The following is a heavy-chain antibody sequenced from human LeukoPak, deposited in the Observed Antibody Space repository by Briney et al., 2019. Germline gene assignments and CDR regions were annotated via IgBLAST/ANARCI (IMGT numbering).Heavy chain of an antibody. CDR1: GGTFSSYA. D-gene: IGHD1-26*01. V-gene: IGHV1-69*13. Sequence: GASVKVSCKASGGTFSSYAISWVRQAPGQGLEWMGGIIPIFGTANYAQKFQGRVTITADESTSTAYMELSSLRSEDTAVYYCARGRRILVGDTNAGDYFDYWGQGTLVTVSS. CDR3: ARGRRILVGDTNAGDYFDY. J-gene: IGHJ4*02. CDR2: IIPIFGTA.